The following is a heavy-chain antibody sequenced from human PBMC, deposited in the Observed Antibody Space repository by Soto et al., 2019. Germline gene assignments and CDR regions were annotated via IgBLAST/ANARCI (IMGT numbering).Heavy chain of an antibody. D-gene: IGHD3-10*01. CDR3: ARDRYYGSGTYYNFYSGMDV. CDR2: IFHSGST. CDR1: GGSIISGDYY. J-gene: IGHJ6*02. Sequence: SETLSLTCSVSGGSIISGDYYWSWFRQPPGKGLEWIGNIFHSGSTYYTPSLQSRVTISLDTSKNHFSLKLSSVTPADTAVYYCARDRYYGSGTYYNFYSGMDVWGQGTTVTVSS. V-gene: IGHV4-30-4*01.